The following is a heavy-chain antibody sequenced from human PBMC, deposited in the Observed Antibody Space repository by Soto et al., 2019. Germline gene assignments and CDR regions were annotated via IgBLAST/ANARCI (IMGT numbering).Heavy chain of an antibody. D-gene: IGHD2-15*01. CDR2: ISYGGRNK. V-gene: IGHV3-30*18. CDR1: GFTFSSYG. Sequence: QVQLVESGGGVVQPGRSLRLSCAASGFTFSSYGMHWVRQAPGKGLEWVAVISYGGRNKHYADSVKDLFTSTSHNYKNPLRLPINSLSAEATAVYSCPQAPCGGSYYAPAYFGQGTLVTVSS. J-gene: IGHJ4*02. CDR3: PQAPCGGSYYAPAY.